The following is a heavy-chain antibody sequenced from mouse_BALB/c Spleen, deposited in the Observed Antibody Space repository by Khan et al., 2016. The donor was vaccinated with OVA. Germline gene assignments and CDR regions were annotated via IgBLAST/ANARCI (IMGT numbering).Heavy chain of an antibody. V-gene: IGHV2-2*02. CDR1: GFSLTNYS. Sequence: QVQLKQSGPGLVQPSQSLSITCTVSGFSLTNYSVHWVRQSPGKGLEWLGVIWSAGSTDYNAAFISRLTIRKDNSRSHVFLQLNSLQPNDTAIYYCARRGYDYGRGALFAYWGQGTLVTVSA. CDR3: ARRGYDYGRGALFAY. CDR2: IWSAGST. J-gene: IGHJ3*01. D-gene: IGHD2-4*01.